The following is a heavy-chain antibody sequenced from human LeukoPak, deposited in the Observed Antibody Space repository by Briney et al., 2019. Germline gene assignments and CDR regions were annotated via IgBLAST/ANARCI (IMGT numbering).Heavy chain of an antibody. D-gene: IGHD6-6*01. CDR2: ISAYNGNT. J-gene: IGHJ6*02. CDR3: ARDRVAARPDHYYGMDV. CDR1: GGTFSSYA. V-gene: IGHV1-18*01. Sequence: ASVKVSCKASGGTFSSYAISWVRQAPGQGLEWMGWISAYNGNTNYAQKLQGRVTMTTDTSTSTAYMELRSLRSDDTAVYYCARDRVAARPDHYYGMDVWGQGTTVTVSS.